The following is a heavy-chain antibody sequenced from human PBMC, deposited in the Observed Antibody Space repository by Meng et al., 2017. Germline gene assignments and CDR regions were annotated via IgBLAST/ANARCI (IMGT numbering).Heavy chain of an antibody. D-gene: IGHD2-8*02. CDR1: GDSISNYY. Sequence: SETLSLTCTVPGDSISNYYWSWIRQPAGKGLEWIGRIYTRGNTNYNTSLKSRVTMSVDTSKNQFSLNLSSVTAADTAVYYCARDLVMGGEWAFDYWGQGMLVTVSS. CDR2: IYTRGNT. V-gene: IGHV4-4*07. J-gene: IGHJ4*02. CDR3: ARDLVMGGEWAFDY.